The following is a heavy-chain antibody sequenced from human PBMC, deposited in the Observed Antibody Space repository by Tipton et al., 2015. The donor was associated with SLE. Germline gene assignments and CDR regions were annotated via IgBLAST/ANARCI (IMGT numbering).Heavy chain of an antibody. CDR1: GFTFSSYS. CDR2: ISSSSSYI. J-gene: IGHJ6*03. V-gene: IGHV3-21*01. CDR3: ARDPGDWVYVYYMDV. D-gene: IGHD3/OR15-3a*01. Sequence: SLRLSCAASGFTFSSYSMNWVRQAPGKGLEWVSSISSSSSYIYYADSVKGRFTISRDNAKNSLYLQMNSPRAEDTAVYYCARDPGDWVYVYYMDVWGKGTTVTVSS.